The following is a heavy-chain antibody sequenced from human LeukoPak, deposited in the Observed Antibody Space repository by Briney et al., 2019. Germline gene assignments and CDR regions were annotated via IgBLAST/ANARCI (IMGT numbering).Heavy chain of an antibody. D-gene: IGHD1-26*01. J-gene: IGHJ6*02. CDR2: NNPNSGGT. Sequence: ASVKVSCKASGYTFTGYYMHWVRQAPGQGLEWMGWNNPNSGGTNYAQKFQGRVTMTRDTSISTAYMELSRLRSDDTAVYYCARDDRSGSYSWSYYYGMDVWGQGTTVTVSS. CDR1: GYTFTGYY. CDR3: ARDDRSGSYSWSYYYGMDV. V-gene: IGHV1-2*02.